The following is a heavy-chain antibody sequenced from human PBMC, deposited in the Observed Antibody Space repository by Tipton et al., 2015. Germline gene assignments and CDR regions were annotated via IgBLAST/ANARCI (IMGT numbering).Heavy chain of an antibody. CDR3: ARRFSHSSSWTFNY. J-gene: IGHJ4*02. CDR2: ISYSGST. CDR1: GGSVSTSNYY. V-gene: IGHV4-61*05. Sequence: TLSLTCTVSGGSVSTSNYYWGWIRQSPGKGLEWIGYISYSGSTHYNPSLKRRVTISLDTSKNQFSLKLSSVTAADTAVYYCARRFSHSSSWTFNYWGQGTLVTVSS. D-gene: IGHD6-13*01.